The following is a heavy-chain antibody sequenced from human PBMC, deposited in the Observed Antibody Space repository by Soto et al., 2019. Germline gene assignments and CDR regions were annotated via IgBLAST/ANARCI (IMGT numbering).Heavy chain of an antibody. CDR2: IHYTGST. CDR3: AKDRRDGYNLYGGVLDY. Sequence: PSETLSLTCTVSGGSISSYYWSWIRQPPGKGLEWIGYIHYTGSTNYNPSLKSRVTLSVDTSKNQFSLKLTSVTAADTAVYYCAKDRRDGYNLYGGVLDYWGQGTLVTVSS. D-gene: IGHD5-12*01. V-gene: IGHV4-59*01. CDR1: GGSISSYY. J-gene: IGHJ4*02.